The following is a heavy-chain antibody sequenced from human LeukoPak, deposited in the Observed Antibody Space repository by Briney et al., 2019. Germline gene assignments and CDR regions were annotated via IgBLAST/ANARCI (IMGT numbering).Heavy chain of an antibody. CDR3: AKVRVGTAHFDY. V-gene: IGHV3-30*18. CDR1: GFTFSNYG. J-gene: IGHJ4*02. CDR2: ISHDGSNN. Sequence: PGGSLGLSCVVSGFTFSNYGMHWVRQAPGKGLEWVVVISHDGSNNNYADPVKGRFTISRDNSKNTLYLQMNSLRPEDTAVYYCAKVRVGTAHFDYWGQGTLVTVSS. D-gene: IGHD2-15*01.